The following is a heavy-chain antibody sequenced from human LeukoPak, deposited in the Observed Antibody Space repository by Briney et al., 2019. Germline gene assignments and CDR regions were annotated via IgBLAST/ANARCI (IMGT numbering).Heavy chain of an antibody. CDR1: GGSISSGDYY. CDR3: ARDLGYCSGGSCYSGPNWFDP. CDR2: IYYSGST. Sequence: SQTLSLTCSVSGGSISSGDYYWSWIRQPPGKGLGWIGYIYYSGSTYYNPSLKSRVTISVDTSKNQFSLKLSSVTAADTAVYYCARDLGYCSGGSCYSGPNWFDPWGQGTLVTVSS. D-gene: IGHD2-15*01. J-gene: IGHJ5*02. V-gene: IGHV4-30-4*01.